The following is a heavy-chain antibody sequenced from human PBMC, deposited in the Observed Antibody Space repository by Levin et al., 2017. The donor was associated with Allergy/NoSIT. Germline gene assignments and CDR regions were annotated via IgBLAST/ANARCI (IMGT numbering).Heavy chain of an antibody. CDR2: INTNTGNP. Sequence: GESLKISCKASGYTFTSYAMNWVRQAPGQGLEWMGWINTNTGNPTYAQGFTGRFVFSLDTSVSTAYLQISSLKAEDTAVYYCARDRLAIVVVVAATPSFGYWGQGTLVTVSS. CDR1: GYTFTSYA. J-gene: IGHJ4*02. D-gene: IGHD2-15*01. V-gene: IGHV7-4-1*02. CDR3: ARDRLAIVVVVAATPSFGY.